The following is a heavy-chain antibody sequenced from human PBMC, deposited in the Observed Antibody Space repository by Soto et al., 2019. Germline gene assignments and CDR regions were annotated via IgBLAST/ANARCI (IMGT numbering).Heavy chain of an antibody. CDR3: VKRRGGNSFDFFD. CDR2: VRGNGDPP. CDR1: GFTFSSYA. Sequence: PGGSLRLSCSASGFTFSSYAMHWVRQAPGKGLEYVSGVRGNGDPPFYADSVKGRFTISRDNSKNTLYLQMSRLSADDTAVYYCVKRRGGNSFDFFDWGQAAQVTVTS. V-gene: IGHV3-64D*06. D-gene: IGHD5-12*01. J-gene: IGHJ4*02.